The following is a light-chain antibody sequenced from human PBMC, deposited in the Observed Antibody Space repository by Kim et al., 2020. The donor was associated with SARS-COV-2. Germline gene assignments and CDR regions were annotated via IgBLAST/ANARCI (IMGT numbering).Light chain of an antibody. CDR2: DAS. J-gene: IGKJ2*01. CDR3: QQRTNRLPYT. CDR1: QSIGYF. V-gene: IGKV3-11*01. Sequence: EIVLTQSPATLSLSPGKRATLSCRASQSIGYFLAWFQQKPGQAPRLLIYDASNRVTGIPARFSGSGSGTDFTLTISSLEPEDFALYYCQQRTNRLPYTFGQGTRLEI.